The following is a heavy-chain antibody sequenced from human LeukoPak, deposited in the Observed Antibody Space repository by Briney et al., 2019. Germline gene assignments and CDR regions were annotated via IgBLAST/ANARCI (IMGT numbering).Heavy chain of an antibody. CDR1: GYTFISYY. J-gene: IGHJ5*02. CDR2: ISPSSGST. CDR3: ARGSMEQWLNWFDP. D-gene: IGHD6-19*01. V-gene: IGHV1-46*01. Sequence: ASVKVSCKASGYTFISYYMHWVRQAPGQGLEWMGIISPSSGSTSYAQKFPGRVTMTRDTSTSTVYMELSSLRSEDTAVYYCARGSMEQWLNWFDPWGQGTLVTVPS.